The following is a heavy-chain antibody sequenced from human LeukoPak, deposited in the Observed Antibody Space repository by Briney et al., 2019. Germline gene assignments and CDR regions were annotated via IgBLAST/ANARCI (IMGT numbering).Heavy chain of an antibody. CDR1: GFTFSSYG. V-gene: IGHV3-48*01. J-gene: IGHJ4*02. CDR2: ISSSSSTI. Sequence: PGGSLRLSCAASGFTFSSYGMHWARQAPGKGLEWVSYISSSSSTIYYADSVKGRFTISRDNAKNSLYLQMNSLRAEDTAVYYCARYSSSSGFDYWGQGTLVTVSS. D-gene: IGHD6-6*01. CDR3: ARYSSSSGFDY.